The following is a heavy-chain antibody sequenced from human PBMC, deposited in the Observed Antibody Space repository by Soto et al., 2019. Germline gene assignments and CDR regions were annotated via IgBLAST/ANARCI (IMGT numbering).Heavy chain of an antibody. CDR2: ISYDGSNK. V-gene: IGHV3-30-3*01. CDR1: GLTFSSYA. CDR3: PRDGEWPIGAFDI. D-gene: IGHD3-10*01. Sequence: QVQLVESGGGVVQPGRSLRLSCAASGLTFSSYAMHWVRQAPGKGLEWVAVISYDGSNKDYADSVKGRFTISRDNSKNTLYLQMNSLRAEDTAVYYCPRDGEWPIGAFDIWGQGPMVAVSS. J-gene: IGHJ3*02.